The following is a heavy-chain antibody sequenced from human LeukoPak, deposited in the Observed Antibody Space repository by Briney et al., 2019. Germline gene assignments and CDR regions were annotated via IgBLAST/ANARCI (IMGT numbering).Heavy chain of an antibody. CDR1: GFTFSSYG. Sequence: PGGSLRLSCAASGFTFSSYGMHWVRQAPGKGLEWVAVISYDGSNKYYADSVKGRFTISRDNSKNTLYLQMNSLRAEDTAVYYCAREGGSAPTFDYWGQRTLVTVSS. D-gene: IGHD3-16*01. CDR3: AREGGSAPTFDY. CDR2: ISYDGSNK. J-gene: IGHJ4*02. V-gene: IGHV3-30*03.